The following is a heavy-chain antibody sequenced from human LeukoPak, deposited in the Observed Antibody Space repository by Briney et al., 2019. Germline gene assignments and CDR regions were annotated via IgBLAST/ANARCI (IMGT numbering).Heavy chain of an antibody. Sequence: GILRLSCAVSGITLSTYGRSWVRQAPGKGREWVAGISDSGGRTNYADSLKGRSTISRDNPKNTLYLQMNSLRAEDTAVYFCAKRGVVIRVILVGFHKEAYYFDSWGQGALVTVSS. D-gene: IGHD3-22*01. CDR1: GITLSTYG. CDR2: ISDSGGRT. V-gene: IGHV3-23*01. J-gene: IGHJ4*02. CDR3: AKRGVVIRVILVGFHKEAYYFDS.